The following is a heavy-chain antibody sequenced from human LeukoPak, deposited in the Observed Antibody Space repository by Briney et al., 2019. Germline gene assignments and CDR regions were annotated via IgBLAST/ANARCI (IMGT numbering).Heavy chain of an antibody. D-gene: IGHD4-17*01. CDR1: GGSFSGYY. CDR2: INHSGST. J-gene: IGHJ4*02. CDR3: ARSVDGDYLFDY. Sequence: PSETLSLTCAVYGGSFSGYYWSRIRQPPGKGLEWIGEINHSGSTNYNPSLKSRVTISVDTSKNHFSLKLSSVTAADTAVYYCARSVDGDYLFDYWGQGTLVTVSS. V-gene: IGHV4-34*01.